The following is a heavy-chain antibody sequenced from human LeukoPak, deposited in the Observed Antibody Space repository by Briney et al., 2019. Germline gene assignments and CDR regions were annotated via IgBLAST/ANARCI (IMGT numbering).Heavy chain of an antibody. CDR3: ARLIIAAAEVCLDY. CDR2: INHSGST. CDR1: GGSFSGYY. Sequence: SETLSLTCAVYGGSFSGYYWSWIRQPPGKGLEWIGEINHSGSTNYNPSLKSRVTISVDTSKNQFSLKLSSVTAADTAVYYCARLIIAAAEVCLDYWGQGTLVTVSS. J-gene: IGHJ4*02. V-gene: IGHV4-34*01. D-gene: IGHD6-13*01.